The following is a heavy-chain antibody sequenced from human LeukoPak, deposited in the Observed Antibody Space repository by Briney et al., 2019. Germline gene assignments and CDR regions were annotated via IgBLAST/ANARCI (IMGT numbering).Heavy chain of an antibody. CDR1: GYTFTSYY. CDR3: ARGYSSGWYTDLIVDFDY. CDR2: INPSGGST. Sequence: ASVKVSCKASGYTFTSYYMHWVRQAPGQGLEWMGIINPSGGSTSYAQKFQSRVTMTRDTSTSTVYMELSSLRSEDTAVYYCARGYSSGWYTDLIVDFDYWGQGTLVTVSS. V-gene: IGHV1-46*01. J-gene: IGHJ4*02. D-gene: IGHD6-19*01.